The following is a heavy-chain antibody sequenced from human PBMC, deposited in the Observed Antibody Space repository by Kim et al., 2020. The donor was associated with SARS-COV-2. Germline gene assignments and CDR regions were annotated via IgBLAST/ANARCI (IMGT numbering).Heavy chain of an antibody. CDR2: IKSKTDGGTT. CDR3: TTDLGNYYGSGNGWY. CDR1: GFTFSNAW. Sequence: GGSLRLSCAASGFTFSNAWMSWVRQAPGKGLEWVGRIKSKTDGGTTDYAAPVKGRFTISRDDSKNTLYLQMNSLKTEDTAVYYCTTDLGNYYGSGNGWYWGQGTLVTVSS. V-gene: IGHV3-15*01. D-gene: IGHD3-10*01. J-gene: IGHJ4*02.